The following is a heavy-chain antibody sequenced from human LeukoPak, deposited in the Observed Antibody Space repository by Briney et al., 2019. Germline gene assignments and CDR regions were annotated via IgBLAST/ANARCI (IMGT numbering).Heavy chain of an antibody. J-gene: IGHJ6*02. D-gene: IGHD2-15*01. V-gene: IGHV3-21*04. CDR2: ISSSSSYI. CDR3: ASGPLPVFYYYYGMDV. Sequence: GGSLRLSCAASGFTFSSYSMNWVRQAPGKGLEWVSSISSSSSYIYYADSVKGRFTISRDNAKNSLYLQMNSLRSDDTAVYYCASGPLPVFYYYYGMDVWGQGTTVTVSS. CDR1: GFTFSSYS.